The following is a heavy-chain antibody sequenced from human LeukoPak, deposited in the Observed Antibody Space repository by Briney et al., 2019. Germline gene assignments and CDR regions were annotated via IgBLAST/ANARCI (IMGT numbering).Heavy chain of an antibody. CDR3: ARAGYCSSTSCYLGSDY. CDR1: GYTFTSYD. Sequence: ASVKVSCKASGYTFTSYDINWVRQATGQGLEWMGWMNPNSGNTGYAQKFQGRVTMTRNTSISTAHMELSSLRSEDTAVYYCARAGYCSSTSCYLGSDYWGQGTLVTVSS. D-gene: IGHD2-2*01. J-gene: IGHJ4*02. CDR2: MNPNSGNT. V-gene: IGHV1-8*01.